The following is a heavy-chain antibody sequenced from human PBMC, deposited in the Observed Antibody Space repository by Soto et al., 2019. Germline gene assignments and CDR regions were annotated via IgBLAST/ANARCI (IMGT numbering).Heavy chain of an antibody. D-gene: IGHD3-10*01. CDR1: GFPFTTYG. CDR3: VGGQYYFDY. Sequence: QVQLVESGGGVVQPGRSLRLSCAASGFPFTTYGMHWVREGPGKGLEWVAVISYDGSNRYYADSVKGRFTISRDNSKNTLYLQMNNLRPEDTALYYCVGGQYYFDYRGQGTLVTGSS. CDR2: ISYDGSNR. J-gene: IGHJ4*02. V-gene: IGHV3-30*03.